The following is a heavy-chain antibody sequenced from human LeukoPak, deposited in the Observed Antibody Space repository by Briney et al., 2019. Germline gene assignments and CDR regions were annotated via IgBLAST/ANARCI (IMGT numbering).Heavy chain of an antibody. V-gene: IGHV3-7*01. CDR2: IKQDGSEK. Sequence: PGGSLRLSCAASGFTFSSYWMSWVRQAPGKGLEWVANIKQDGSEKYYVDCVKGRFTISRDNAKNSLYLQMNSLRAEDTAVYYCARDLFGVVNWFDPWGQGTLVPVSS. J-gene: IGHJ5*02. CDR3: ARDLFGVVNWFDP. CDR1: GFTFSSYW. D-gene: IGHD3-3*01.